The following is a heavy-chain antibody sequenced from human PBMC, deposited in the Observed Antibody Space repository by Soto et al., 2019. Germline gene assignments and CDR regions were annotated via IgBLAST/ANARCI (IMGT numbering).Heavy chain of an antibody. Sequence: PSETLSPTCSVSGGSISSGYYSWSWVRQPPGKGLEWIGNIYYSGNTYYNPSLKSRLIISIDTSKNQLSLKVGSVTAADTAVEYCASSSLYAMDGWGQGTTVIVSS. J-gene: IGHJ6*02. CDR2: IYYSGNT. V-gene: IGHV4-30-4*01. CDR3: ASSSLYAMDG. CDR1: GGSISSGYYS.